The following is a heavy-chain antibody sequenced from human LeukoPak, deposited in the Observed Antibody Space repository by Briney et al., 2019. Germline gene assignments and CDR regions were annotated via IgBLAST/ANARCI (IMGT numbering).Heavy chain of an antibody. CDR2: IYYSGST. D-gene: IGHD5-12*01. CDR1: GGSIRSSSYY. J-gene: IGHJ4*02. V-gene: IGHV4-39*01. Sequence: PSETLPLTCTVSGGSIRSSSYYWGWIRQPPGKGLEWIGSIYYSGSTYYNPSLKSRVTISVDTSKNQFSLKLSSVTAADTAVYYCARLSGYVVDYWGQGTLVTVSS. CDR3: ARLSGYVVDY.